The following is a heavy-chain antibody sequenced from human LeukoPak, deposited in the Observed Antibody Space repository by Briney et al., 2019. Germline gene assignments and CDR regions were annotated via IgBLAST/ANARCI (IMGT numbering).Heavy chain of an antibody. D-gene: IGHD2-15*01. CDR3: ARVGVVVAAARGPSDY. Sequence: GGSLRLSCAASGFTFSSYSMHWVRQAPGKGLEWVSSISSSSNYIYYADSVKGRFTISRDNAKNSLYLQMNSLGAEDTAVYYCARVGVVVAAARGPSDYWGQGILVTVSS. V-gene: IGHV3-21*01. CDR1: GFTFSSYS. CDR2: ISSSSNYI. J-gene: IGHJ4*02.